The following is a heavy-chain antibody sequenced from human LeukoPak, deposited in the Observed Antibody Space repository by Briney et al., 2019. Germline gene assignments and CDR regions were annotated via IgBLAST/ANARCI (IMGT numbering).Heavy chain of an antibody. Sequence: SETLSLTCTVSGGSISSYYWSWIRQPPGKGLEWIGEINHSGITNYNPSLKSRVTISVDTSKNQFSLNLSSVTAADTAVFYCARRASIRRTKVGTIFVYHFDYWGQGTLVTVSS. J-gene: IGHJ4*02. CDR2: INHSGIT. CDR3: ARRASIRRTKVGTIFVYHFDY. D-gene: IGHD1-26*01. CDR1: GGSISSYY. V-gene: IGHV4-34*01.